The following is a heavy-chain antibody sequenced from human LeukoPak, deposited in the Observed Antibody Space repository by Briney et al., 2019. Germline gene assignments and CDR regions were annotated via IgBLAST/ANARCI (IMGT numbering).Heavy chain of an antibody. CDR3: ARGVIAAAGVNWFDP. V-gene: IGHV4-30-4*07. D-gene: IGHD6-13*01. CDR2: IYYSGST. CDR1: GGSISSGGYS. J-gene: IGHJ5*02. Sequence: SQTLSLTCAVSGGSISSGGYSWSWIRQPPGKGLEWIGYIYYSGSTYYNPSLKSRVTISVDTSKNQFSLKLSSVTAADTAVYYCARGVIAAAGVNWFDPWGQGTLVTVSS.